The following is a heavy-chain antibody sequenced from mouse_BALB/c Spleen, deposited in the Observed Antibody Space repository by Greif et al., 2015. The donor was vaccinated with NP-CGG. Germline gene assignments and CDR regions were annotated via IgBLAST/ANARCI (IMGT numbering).Heavy chain of an antibody. Sequence: DVMLVESGGGLVQPGGSLRLSCATSGFTFSDFYMEWVRQPPGKRLGWIAASRNKANDYTTEYSASVKGRFIVSRDTSQSILYLQMNALRAEDTAIYYCARDDGYWYFDVWGAGTTVTVSS. J-gene: IGHJ1*01. CDR3: ARDDGYWYFDV. V-gene: IGHV7-1*02. D-gene: IGHD1-1*02. CDR1: GFTFSDFY. CDR2: SRNKANDYTT.